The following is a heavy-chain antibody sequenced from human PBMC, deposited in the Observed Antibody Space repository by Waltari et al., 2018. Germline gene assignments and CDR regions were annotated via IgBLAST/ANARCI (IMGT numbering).Heavy chain of an antibody. D-gene: IGHD3-16*01. CDR3: AKGTFGGVIHHRGGMDV. Sequence: QVQLVESGGGVVQPGGSLRLSCAASGFTFSSYGMHWVRQAPGKGLEWVAFIRYDGINKYYADAVKGRFTISRDNSKNTLYLQRNSLRAEDTAVYYCAKGTFGGVIHHRGGMDVWGQGTTVTVSS. V-gene: IGHV3-30*02. J-gene: IGHJ6*02. CDR1: GFTFSSYG. CDR2: IRYDGINK.